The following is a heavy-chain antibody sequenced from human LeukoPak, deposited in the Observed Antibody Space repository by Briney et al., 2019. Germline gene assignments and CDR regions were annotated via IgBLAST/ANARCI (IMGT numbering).Heavy chain of an antibody. D-gene: IGHD4-17*01. CDR1: GFTFSSYW. CDR3: ASYGDYGAEYFQH. Sequence: GGSLRLSCAASGFTFSSYWMSWVRQAPGKGLEWVANIKQDGSEKYYVDSVKGRFTISRDNAKNSLYLQMNSLRAEDTAVYYCASYGDYGAEYFQHWGQGTLVTVSS. J-gene: IGHJ1*01. V-gene: IGHV3-7*01. CDR2: IKQDGSEK.